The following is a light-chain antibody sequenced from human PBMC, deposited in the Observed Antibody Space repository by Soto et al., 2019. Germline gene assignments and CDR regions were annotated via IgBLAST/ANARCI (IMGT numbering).Light chain of an antibody. CDR3: AGWDDSLNGVV. V-gene: IGLV1-44*01. J-gene: IGLJ2*01. CDR1: SSNIGTNT. CDR2: RDN. Sequence: QPVLTQPPSASGTPGQRVTISCSGSSSNIGTNTVNWYQQLPGTAPKLLIYRDNQRASGVPDRFSGSKSGTSTSLAISGLQSEDEADYYCAGWDDSLNGVVFGGGTKLTVL.